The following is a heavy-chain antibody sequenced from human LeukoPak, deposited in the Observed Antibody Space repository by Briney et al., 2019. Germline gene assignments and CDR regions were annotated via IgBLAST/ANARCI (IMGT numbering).Heavy chain of an antibody. J-gene: IGHJ6*03. Sequence: SETLSLTCTVSGGSISSSSYYWGWIRQPPGKGLEWIGSIYYSGSTNYNPSLKSRVTMSVDTSKNQFSLKLSSVTAADTAVYYCARSHSGYDKGYYYMDVWGKGTTVTVSS. D-gene: IGHD5-12*01. CDR1: GGSISSSSYY. V-gene: IGHV4-39*07. CDR3: ARSHSGYDKGYYYMDV. CDR2: IYYSGST.